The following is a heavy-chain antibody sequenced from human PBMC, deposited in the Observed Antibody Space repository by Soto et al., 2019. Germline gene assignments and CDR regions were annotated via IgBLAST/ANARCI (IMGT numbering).Heavy chain of an antibody. V-gene: IGHV3-23*01. CDR2: ISGSGGST. CDR3: AKDTARDGWTDYFDY. CDR1: GFTFSSYA. Sequence: GGSLRLSCAASGFTFSSYAMSWVRQAPGKGLEWVSAISGSGGSTYYADSVQGRFTISRDNSKNTLYLQMNSLRAEDTAVYYCAKDTARDGWTDYFDYWGQGTLVTVSS. J-gene: IGHJ4*02. D-gene: IGHD6-19*01.